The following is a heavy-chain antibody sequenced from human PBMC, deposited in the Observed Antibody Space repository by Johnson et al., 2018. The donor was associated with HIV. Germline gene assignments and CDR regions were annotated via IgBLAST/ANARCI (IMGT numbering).Heavy chain of an antibody. V-gene: IGHV3-30*03. CDR3: AREAGAFDI. Sequence: QMQLVESGGGVVQPGRSLRLSCAASGFAFSSYGMHWVRQAPGKGLEWVAVISYDGSDEYYADSVRGRFTISRDNSKNTLYLQMNTLRAEDTAVYYCAREAGAFDIWGQGTMVTVSS. J-gene: IGHJ3*02. CDR2: ISYDGSDE. CDR1: GFAFSSYG.